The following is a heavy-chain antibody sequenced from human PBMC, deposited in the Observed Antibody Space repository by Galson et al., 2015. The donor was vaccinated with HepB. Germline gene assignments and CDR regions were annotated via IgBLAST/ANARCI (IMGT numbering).Heavy chain of an antibody. CDR1: GYSFSNFW. D-gene: IGHD6-19*01. V-gene: IGHV5-10-1*01. CDR3: VRHGDHRLDRFHMEV. CDR2: ADVEISYI. Sequence: QSGAEVKKPGESLRISCQASGYSFSNFWISWVRQVPGKGLEWMGRADVEISYINYNPSFRGHVTISTDESLATAYLSWNSLKASDTALYYCVRHGDHRLDRFHMEVWGQGSAVTVSS. J-gene: IGHJ6*02.